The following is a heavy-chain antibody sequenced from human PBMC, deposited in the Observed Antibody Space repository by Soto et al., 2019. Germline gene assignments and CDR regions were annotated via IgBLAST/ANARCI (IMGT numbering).Heavy chain of an antibody. J-gene: IGHJ5*02. CDR2: ISGSGGST. CDR1: GVTCRSHA. CDR3: AKVMARGHSSSNP. Sequence: GSQREEWRGAGVTCRSHATRCLRQDPRKGLERVSAISGSGGSTYYADSVKGGFTISRDNFKNTLYLKMNSLRAEDTAVYYCAKVMARGHSSSNPWGQGTLVSVSS. D-gene: IGHD6-6*01. V-gene: IGHV3-23*01.